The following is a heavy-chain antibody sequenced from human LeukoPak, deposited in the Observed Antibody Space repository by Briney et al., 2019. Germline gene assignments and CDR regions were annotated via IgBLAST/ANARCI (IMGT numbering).Heavy chain of an antibody. CDR2: TNQDGSAK. D-gene: IGHD2/OR15-2a*01. J-gene: IGHJ4*02. CDR1: GFSLSISW. V-gene: IGHV3-7*03. CDR3: AREGFLDY. Sequence: PGGALRLSSAASGFSLSISWMSSVRQAPGKRLEWAANTNQDGSAKNYVDSVRGRFTISRDNAKNSLFLQMNSLRAEDTAVYYCAREGFLDYWGQGTLVTVSS.